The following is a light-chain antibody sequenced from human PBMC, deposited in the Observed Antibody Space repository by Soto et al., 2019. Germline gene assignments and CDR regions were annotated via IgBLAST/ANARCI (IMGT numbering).Light chain of an antibody. V-gene: IGKV3-15*01. CDR3: QQYNNWPGT. CDR2: GAS. J-gene: IGKJ1*01. CDR1: QSVSSN. Sequence: EIVMTQSPATLSVSPGERATLSCRASQSVSSNLAWYQQKPGQAPRLLIYGASTRATGIPARFSGSGSGTDFTLTISRLEPEDFAVYYCQQYNNWPGTFGQG.